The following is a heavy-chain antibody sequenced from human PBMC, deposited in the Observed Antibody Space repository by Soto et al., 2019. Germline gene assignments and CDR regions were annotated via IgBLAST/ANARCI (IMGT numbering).Heavy chain of an antibody. CDR1: GGSISSSNW. J-gene: IGHJ5*02. Sequence: PSETLSLTCAVSGGSISSSNWWSWVRQPPGKGLEWIGEIYHSGSTNYNPSLKSRVTISVDKSKNQFSLKLSSVTAADTAVYYCARGVTGSYPAKNWFDPWGQGTLVTVSS. CDR2: IYHSGST. D-gene: IGHD1-26*01. CDR3: ARGVTGSYPAKNWFDP. V-gene: IGHV4-4*02.